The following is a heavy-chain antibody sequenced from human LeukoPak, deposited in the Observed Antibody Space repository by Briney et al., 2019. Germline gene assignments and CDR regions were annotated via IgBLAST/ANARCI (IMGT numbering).Heavy chain of an antibody. CDR1: GGSISCYY. J-gene: IGHJ6*03. V-gene: IGHV4-59*01. Sequence: SETLSLTCTVSGGSISCYYWSWIRQPPGKGLEWIGYIYYSGSTNYNPSLKSRVTISVDTSKNQFSLKLSSVTAADTAVYYCARGPETPYYYYYMDVWGKGTTVTVSS. D-gene: IGHD1-14*01. CDR3: ARGPETPYYYYYMDV. CDR2: IYYSGST.